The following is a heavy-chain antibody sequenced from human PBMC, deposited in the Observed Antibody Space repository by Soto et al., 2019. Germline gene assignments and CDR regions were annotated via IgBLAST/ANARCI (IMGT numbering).Heavy chain of an antibody. D-gene: IGHD2-2*01. V-gene: IGHV4-61*01. CDR1: GGSVNSGSSY. J-gene: IGHJ6*02. CDR3: ARTYCTTTSCQAHGMDV. Sequence: QVQLQESGPGLVKPSETLSLTCTVSGGSVNSGSSYWTWIRQPPGKGLEWIGYLYYNTNTNYNPSLKSRVTISVDTSKNQFSLKLSSVTAADTAVYYCARTYCTTTSCQAHGMDVWGQGTTVTVSS. CDR2: LYYNTNT.